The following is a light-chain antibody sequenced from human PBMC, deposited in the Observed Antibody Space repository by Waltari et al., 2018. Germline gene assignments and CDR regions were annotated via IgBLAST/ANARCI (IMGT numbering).Light chain of an antibody. Sequence: QSVLTQPPSASGTPGQRVTIPFSGGRPNIGRNSVNWFQQLPGTAPRLFIYFTDQRPSGVPGRFSGSKSGTSASLAISGLQSGDEADYYCASWDASLNGWVFGGGTKLTVL. V-gene: IGLV1-44*01. CDR1: RPNIGRNS. CDR3: ASWDASLNGWV. J-gene: IGLJ3*02. CDR2: FTD.